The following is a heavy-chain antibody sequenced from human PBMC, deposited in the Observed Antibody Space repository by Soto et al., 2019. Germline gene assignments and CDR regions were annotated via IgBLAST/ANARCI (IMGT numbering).Heavy chain of an antibody. J-gene: IGHJ5*02. D-gene: IGHD2-15*01. CDR1: GFTFSNAW. Sequence: GGSLRLSCAASGFTFSNAWMSWVRQAPGKGLEWVGRIKSKTDGGTTDYAAPVKGRFTISRDDSKNTLYLQMNSLKTEDTAVYYCTTELQYCSGGSCYPGGLDPWGQGTLVTVSS. V-gene: IGHV3-15*01. CDR2: IKSKTDGGTT. CDR3: TTELQYCSGGSCYPGGLDP.